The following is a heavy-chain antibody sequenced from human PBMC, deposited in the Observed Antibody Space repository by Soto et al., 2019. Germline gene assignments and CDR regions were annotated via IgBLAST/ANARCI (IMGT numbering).Heavy chain of an antibody. Sequence: GGSLRLSCEASGFTFSSYSMDWVRQAPGKGLEWISYISVGSSIIYYADSVKGRFTISRDSAKNSLYLQMNSLRDEDTAVYYCARDSTIAYSMDVWGQGTTVTVSS. D-gene: IGHD3-9*01. CDR2: ISVGSSII. CDR1: GFTFSSYS. V-gene: IGHV3-48*02. CDR3: ARDSTIAYSMDV. J-gene: IGHJ6*02.